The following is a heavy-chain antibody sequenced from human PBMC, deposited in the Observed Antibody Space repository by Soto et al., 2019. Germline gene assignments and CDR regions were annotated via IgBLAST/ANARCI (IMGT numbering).Heavy chain of an antibody. CDR2: ISGSNGDT. CDR3: GRGGLAVSGTYDY. V-gene: IGHV1-18*01. CDR1: GYTFINYG. J-gene: IGHJ4*02. D-gene: IGHD6-19*01. Sequence: VQLVQSGAEVKESGASVKVSCKASGYTFINYGVAWVRRAPGQGPEWMGWISGSNGDTKYAQNLQNRDSLTTDTSTNTAYMERRSLRPDDTAIYFCGRGGLAVSGTYDYWGQGTLVTVSS.